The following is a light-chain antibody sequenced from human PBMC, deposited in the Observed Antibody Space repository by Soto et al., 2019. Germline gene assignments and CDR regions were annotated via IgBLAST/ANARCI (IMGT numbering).Light chain of an antibody. J-gene: IGLJ2*01. CDR2: DVN. CDR1: SSDVGSYNY. CDR3: SSYTTRSTVV. V-gene: IGLV2-14*01. Sequence: QSALTQPASVSGSPGQSNTISCTGTSSDVGSYNYVSWYQQYPGKAPKLMIYDVNNRPSGISNRFSGSKSGNTASLTISGLQAEDEADYYCSSYTTRSTVVFGGGTKLTVL.